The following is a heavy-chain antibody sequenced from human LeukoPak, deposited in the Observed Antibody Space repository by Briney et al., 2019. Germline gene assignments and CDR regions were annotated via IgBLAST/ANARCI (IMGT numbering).Heavy chain of an antibody. V-gene: IGHV1-8*02. CDR3: ARVSRSSEAFDI. CDR2: MNPNSGNT. CDR1: GYTFTSYY. J-gene: IGHJ3*02. Sequence: RASVKVSCKASGYTFTSYYMHWVRQAPGQGLEWMGWMNPNSGNTGYAQKFQGRVTMTRNTSISTAYMELSSLRSEDTAVYYCARVSRSSEAFDIWGQGTMVTVSS. D-gene: IGHD3-10*01.